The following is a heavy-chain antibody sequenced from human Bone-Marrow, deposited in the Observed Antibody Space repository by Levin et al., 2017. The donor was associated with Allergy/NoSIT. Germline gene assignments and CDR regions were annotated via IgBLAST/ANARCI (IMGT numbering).Heavy chain of an antibody. CDR2: IWYDGSNK. Sequence: GESLKISCAASGFTFSSYGMHWVRQAPGKGLEWVAVIWYDGSNKYYADSVKGRFTISRDNSKNTLYLQMNSLRAEDTAVYYCARDPSSDSSGPPELLFDYWGQGTLVTVSS. CDR1: GFTFSSYG. J-gene: IGHJ4*02. V-gene: IGHV3-33*01. D-gene: IGHD3-22*01. CDR3: ARDPSSDSSGPPELLFDY.